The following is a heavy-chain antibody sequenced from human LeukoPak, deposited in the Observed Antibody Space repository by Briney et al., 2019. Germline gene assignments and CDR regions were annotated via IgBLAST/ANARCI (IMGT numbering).Heavy chain of an antibody. V-gene: IGHV1-2*06. CDR2: INPNSGGT. D-gene: IGHD1-26*01. J-gene: IGHJ4*02. CDR3: AILSGSYYVFDY. CDR1: GGTFSSYA. Sequence: ASVKVSCKASGGTFSSYAISWVRQAPGQGLEWMGRINPNSGGTNYAQKFQGRVTMTRDTSISTAYMELSRLRSDDTAVYYCAILSGSYYVFDYWGQGTLVTVSS.